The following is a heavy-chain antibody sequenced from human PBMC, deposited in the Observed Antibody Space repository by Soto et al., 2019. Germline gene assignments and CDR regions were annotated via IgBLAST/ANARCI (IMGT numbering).Heavy chain of an antibody. CDR1: GFTFDNYA. V-gene: IGHV3-9*01. J-gene: IGHJ4*02. CDR3: AKDMSGYPPYYFDY. D-gene: IGHD3-3*01. CDR2: LNWNSGDI. Sequence: EVQLVESGGGLVQPGRSLSLSCAASGFTFDNYAMHWVRQAPGKGLEWVSGLNWNSGDIGYADSVKGRFTISRDNAENSLYLQMNSLRAEDTAFYYCAKDMSGYPPYYFDYWGQGTLVTVSS.